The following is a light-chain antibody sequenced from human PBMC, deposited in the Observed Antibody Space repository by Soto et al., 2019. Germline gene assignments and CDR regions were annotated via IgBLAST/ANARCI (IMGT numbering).Light chain of an antibody. V-gene: IGKV3-20*01. CDR2: AAS. CDR3: QRYGTSPMYT. Sequence: EIVLTQSPGTLSLSPGERATLSCRARHSVISTYLAWYQQKPGQAPRLIIYAASSRATGIPDRFSGSGSGTDFTLSISRLEPEDFAVYYCQRYGTSPMYTFGQGTKLEIK. J-gene: IGKJ2*01. CDR1: HSVISTY.